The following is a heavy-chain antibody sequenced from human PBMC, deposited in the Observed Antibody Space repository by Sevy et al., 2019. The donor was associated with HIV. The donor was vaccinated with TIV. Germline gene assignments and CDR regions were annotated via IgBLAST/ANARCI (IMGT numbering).Heavy chain of an antibody. D-gene: IGHD2-15*01. Sequence: GGSLRLSCAASGFTFSTYAMNWVRQAPGKGLEWVSSISRSGRSTYSADSVEGRFTSSRDKFKNTLYLQLSSLRVDDTAVYYCAKGYCDGGSCPRDYYYYGMDVWGQGTTVTVSS. CDR3: AKGYCDGGSCPRDYYYYGMDV. CDR2: ISRSGRST. V-gene: IGHV3-23*01. CDR1: GFTFSTYA. J-gene: IGHJ6*02.